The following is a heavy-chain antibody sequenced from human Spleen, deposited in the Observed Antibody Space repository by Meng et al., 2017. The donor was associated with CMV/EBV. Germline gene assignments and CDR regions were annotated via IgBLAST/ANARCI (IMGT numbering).Heavy chain of an antibody. CDR3: ARLRGGGDNLLTVYPTVFDS. CDR2: ISYRNT. J-gene: IGHJ4*02. V-gene: IGHV4-39*07. D-gene: IGHD3-9*01. Sequence: SETLSLTCVVSGVSIKNNSYFWGWIRQPPGGGLEWIATISYRNTYYKPSLKSRLDISIDPTTNQFSLTLSSVTAADTAVYYCARLRGGGDNLLTVYPTVFDSWGQGTLVTVSS. CDR1: GVSIKNNSYF.